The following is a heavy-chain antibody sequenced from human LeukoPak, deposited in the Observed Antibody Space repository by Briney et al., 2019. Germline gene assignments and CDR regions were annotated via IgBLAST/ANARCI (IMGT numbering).Heavy chain of an antibody. V-gene: IGHV4-59*01. CDR3: ASHSLYDSSGYYISY. J-gene: IGHJ4*02. CDR2: IYHSGST. CDR1: GGSISSYY. D-gene: IGHD3-22*01. Sequence: PSETLSLTCTVSGGSISSYYWSWIRQPPGKGLEWIGYIYHSGSTNYNPSLKSRVTISVDTSKNQFSLKLSSVTAADTAVYYCASHSLYDSSGYYISYWGQGTLVTVSS.